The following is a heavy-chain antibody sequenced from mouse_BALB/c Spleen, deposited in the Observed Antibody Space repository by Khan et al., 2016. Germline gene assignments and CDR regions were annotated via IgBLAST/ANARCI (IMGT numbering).Heavy chain of an antibody. Sequence: EVELVESGGGLVQPGGSRKLSCAASGFTFSRFGMHWVRQAPEKGLEWVAYISSGSSTTYYADTLKGRFTISRDHPKNAPFLQMSSLRSEDTVMYYCARGDYWGQGTTLTVSS. J-gene: IGHJ2*01. V-gene: IGHV5-17*02. CDR1: GFTFSRFG. CDR2: ISSGSSTT. CDR3: ARGDY.